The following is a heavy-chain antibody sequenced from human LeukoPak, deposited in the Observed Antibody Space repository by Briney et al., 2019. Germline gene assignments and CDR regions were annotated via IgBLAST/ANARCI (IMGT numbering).Heavy chain of an antibody. Sequence: PGGSLRLSCAASGFTFSSYSMNWVRQAPGKGLEWVSSISSSSSYIYYADSVKGRFTISRDNAKNSLYLQMNSLRAEDTAVYYCARDLDRSGVFDYWGQGTLVTVSS. V-gene: IGHV3-21*01. D-gene: IGHD7-27*01. CDR3: ARDLDRSGVFDY. CDR2: ISSSSSYI. J-gene: IGHJ4*02. CDR1: GFTFSSYS.